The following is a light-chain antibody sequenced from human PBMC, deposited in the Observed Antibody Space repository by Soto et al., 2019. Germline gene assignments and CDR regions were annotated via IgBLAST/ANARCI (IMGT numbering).Light chain of an antibody. J-gene: IGKJ1*01. CDR1: QSVRSY. Sequence: EVVMTQSPATLSVSPGERATLSCVASQSVRSYLAWYQQKPGQAPRLLIHGASTRAPGIPARFSGSGSGTDFTLTISSLQSEDFAVYYCHQYDHWPQTFGQGTKVDIK. CDR2: GAS. CDR3: HQYDHWPQT. V-gene: IGKV3-15*01.